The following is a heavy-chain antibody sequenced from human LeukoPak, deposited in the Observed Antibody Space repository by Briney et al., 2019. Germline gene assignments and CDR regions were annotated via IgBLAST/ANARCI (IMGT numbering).Heavy chain of an antibody. J-gene: IGHJ4*02. D-gene: IGHD3-3*01. CDR2: IIPFNGKT. Sequence: ASVKVSCKASGYTFTSYGISWVRQAPGQGLEWMGWIIPFNGKTNYAQKLQGRVTITTDTSTSTAYMELRSLRSDDTAVYYCARDPYYDFWSGYYFTGDYWGQGTLVTVSS. CDR3: ARDPYYDFWSGYYFTGDY. V-gene: IGHV1-18*01. CDR1: GYTFTSYG.